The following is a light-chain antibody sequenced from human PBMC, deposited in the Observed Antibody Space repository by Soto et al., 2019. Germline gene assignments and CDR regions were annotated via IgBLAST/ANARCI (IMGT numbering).Light chain of an antibody. CDR3: QHYDTFPYT. V-gene: IGKV1-5*01. CDR1: QSIDNW. Sequence: DIQMTQSPSFVSASVGDRVTITCRASQSIDNWLAWYQQKPGKAPKLLIYDASTLESGVSSGFSGSGSGTEFTLTISSLRPDDFATYYCQHYDTFPYTFGQGTKLEIK. J-gene: IGKJ2*01. CDR2: DAS.